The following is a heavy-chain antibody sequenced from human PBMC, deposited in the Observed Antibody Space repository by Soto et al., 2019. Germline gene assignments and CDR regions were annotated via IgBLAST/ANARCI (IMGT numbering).Heavy chain of an antibody. CDR3: AREGAAAGTHYYYYYMDV. D-gene: IGHD6-13*01. J-gene: IGHJ6*03. CDR2: ISSSSSYI. V-gene: IGHV3-21*01. CDR1: GFTFSSYS. Sequence: GGSLRLSCAASGFTFSSYSMNWVRQAPGKGLEWVSSISSSSSYIYYADSVKGRFTISRDNAKNSLYLQMNSLRAEDTAVYYCAREGAAAGTHYYYYYMDVWGKGTTVTVSS.